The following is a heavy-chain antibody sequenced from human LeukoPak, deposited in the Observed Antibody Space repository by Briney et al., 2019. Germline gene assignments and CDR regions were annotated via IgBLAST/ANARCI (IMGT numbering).Heavy chain of an antibody. CDR3: AGGGYYDFWSGYYDAFDI. Sequence: GGSLRLSCAASGFTFSSYAMSRVRQAPGRGLEWVSAISGSGGSTYYADSVKGRFTISRDNAKNSLYLQMNSLRAGDTAVYYCAGGGYYDFWSGYYDAFDIWGQGTMVTVSS. CDR1: GFTFSSYA. J-gene: IGHJ3*02. CDR2: ISGSGGST. V-gene: IGHV3-23*01. D-gene: IGHD3-3*01.